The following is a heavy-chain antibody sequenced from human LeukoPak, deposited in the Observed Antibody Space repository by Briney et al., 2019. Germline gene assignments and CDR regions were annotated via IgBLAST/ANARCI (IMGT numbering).Heavy chain of an antibody. D-gene: IGHD5-18*01. CDR1: GFTFSSYW. CDR3: ARDQLGIQLRQCFDY. Sequence: GGSLRLSCAASGFTFSSYWMSWVRQAPGKGLEWVANIKQDGSEKYYVDSVKGRFTISRDNAKNSLYLQMNSLRAEDTALYYCARDQLGIQLRQCFDYWGQGTLVTVSS. V-gene: IGHV3-7*03. CDR2: IKQDGSEK. J-gene: IGHJ4*02.